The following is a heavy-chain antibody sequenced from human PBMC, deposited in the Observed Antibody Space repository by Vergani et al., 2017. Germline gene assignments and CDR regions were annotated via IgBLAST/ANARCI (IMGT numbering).Heavy chain of an antibody. V-gene: IGHV4-61*02. J-gene: IGHJ4*02. CDR1: GASIRSSNYY. D-gene: IGHD3-10*01. CDR3: ASTSLYYGSGAIGY. CDR2: IYTSGST. Sequence: QLQESGPGLVKPSATLSLTCSVSGASIRSSNYYWSWIRQPAGKGLEWIGRIYTSGSTNYNPSLKSRVTISVDTSKNQFSLKLSSVTAADTAVYYCASTSLYYGSGAIGYWGQGTLVTVSS.